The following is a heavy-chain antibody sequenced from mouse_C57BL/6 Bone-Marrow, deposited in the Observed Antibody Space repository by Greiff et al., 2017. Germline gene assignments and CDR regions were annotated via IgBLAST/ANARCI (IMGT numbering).Heavy chain of an antibody. J-gene: IGHJ4*01. CDR2: IWRGGST. Sequence: VMLVESGPGLVQPSQSLSITCTVSGFSLTSYGVHWVRQSPGKGLEWLGVIWRGGSTDYNAAFMSRLSITKDNSKSQVFFKMNSLQADDTAIYYCAKKWKKLLGGAMDYWGQGTSVTVSS. V-gene: IGHV2-5*01. CDR3: AKKWKKLLGGAMDY. CDR1: GFSLTSYG. D-gene: IGHD1-1*01.